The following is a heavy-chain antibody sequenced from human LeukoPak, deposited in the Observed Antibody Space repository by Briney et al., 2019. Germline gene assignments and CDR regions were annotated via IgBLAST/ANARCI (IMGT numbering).Heavy chain of an antibody. D-gene: IGHD1-26*01. CDR3: ARDSGSYQRGVWFDP. J-gene: IGHJ5*02. V-gene: IGHV1-2*02. Sequence: ASVKVSCKASGYTFTGYYMHWVRQAPGQGLEWMGWINPNSGGTNYAQKFQGRVTMTRDTSISTAYMELSRLRSDDTAVYYCARDSGSYQRGVWFDPWGQGTLVTVSS. CDR1: GYTFTGYY. CDR2: INPNSGGT.